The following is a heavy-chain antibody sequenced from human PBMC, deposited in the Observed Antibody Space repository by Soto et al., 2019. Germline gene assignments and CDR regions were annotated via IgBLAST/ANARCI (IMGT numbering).Heavy chain of an antibody. CDR2: IYWDDDK. D-gene: IGHD2-2*01. J-gene: IGHJ5*02. CDR3: IGVRTPHCSSTSCYQALGNWFDP. Sequence: SGPTLVNPTQTLTLTCTFSGFSLSTSGVGVGWIRQPPGKALEWLALIYWDDDKRYSPSLKSRLTITKDTSKNQVVLTMTNMDPVDTATYYCIGVRTPHCSSTSCYQALGNWFDPWGQGTLVTVSS. CDR1: GFSLSTSGVG. V-gene: IGHV2-5*02.